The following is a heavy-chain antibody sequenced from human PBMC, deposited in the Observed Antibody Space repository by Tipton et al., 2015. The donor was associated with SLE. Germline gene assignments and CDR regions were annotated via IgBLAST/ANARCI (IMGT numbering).Heavy chain of an antibody. CDR2: IVTSGDT. CDR1: GDSISSGTYY. J-gene: IGHJ4*02. CDR3: ARGDSGSYFRI. Sequence: TLSLTCTVSGDSISSGTYYWSWIRQPAGKGLEWIGRIVTSGDTKYSPSLKSRATISVDTSKNQFFVKLTSGTAADTSVYFCARGDSGSYFRIWGQGTLVTVSS. D-gene: IGHD1-26*01. V-gene: IGHV4-61*02.